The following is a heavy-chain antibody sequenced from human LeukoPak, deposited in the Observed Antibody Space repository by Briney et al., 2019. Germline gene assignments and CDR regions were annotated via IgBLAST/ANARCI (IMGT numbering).Heavy chain of an antibody. CDR1: GGSISSYY. Sequence: PSETLSLTCSVSGGSISSYYWSWIRQPPGKGLEWIGYIYYSGSTNFKSPLKSRVTMSGDTSKNQFSLKLNSVTAADTAVYYCARKKNYYGLDVWGQGTTVTVSS. J-gene: IGHJ6*02. V-gene: IGHV4-59*12. CDR2: IYYSGST. CDR3: ARKKNYYGLDV.